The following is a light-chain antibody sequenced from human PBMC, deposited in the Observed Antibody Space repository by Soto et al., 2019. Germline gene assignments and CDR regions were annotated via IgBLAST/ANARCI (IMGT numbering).Light chain of an antibody. V-gene: IGKV1-5*03. CDR2: KAS. CDR1: QTLXSW. Sequence: IQMTQSPSTLSGSVGDSVTITCRASQTLXSWLVWYQQKPGKAPKVLXDKASTLKRGGPSRLSGSGSGTEFTLPISSLQPDDFATYYCQHYNSYSEAFGQGTKVDIK. J-gene: IGKJ1*01. CDR3: QHYNSYSEA.